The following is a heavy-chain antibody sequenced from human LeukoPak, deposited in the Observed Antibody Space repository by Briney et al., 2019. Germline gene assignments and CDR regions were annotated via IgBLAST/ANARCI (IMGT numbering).Heavy chain of an antibody. CDR3: SKLIAAACTDLEY. CDR2: IYPGDSDT. V-gene: IGHV5-51*01. J-gene: IGHJ4*02. Sequence: GESLKTSCNASGYSFTNTFIGRVRQMPGKGLEWMGIIYPGDSDTRYSPSFQGQVTISVDKSVTTAYLQWSSLQASDTAMYYRSKLIAAACTDLEYWGQGTLVTVSS. CDR1: GYSFTNTF. D-gene: IGHD6-13*01.